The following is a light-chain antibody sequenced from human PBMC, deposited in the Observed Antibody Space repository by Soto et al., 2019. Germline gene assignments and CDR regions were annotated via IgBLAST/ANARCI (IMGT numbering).Light chain of an antibody. V-gene: IGKV3-15*01. Sequence: EIVMTQSPATLSVSPGERATLSCRASQSVSNNLAWYQQKPGQAPRLLIYHASTGATGIPARFSGSGSGTELTLTISSVQSEDVAVYYCQQYTEWPLTFGGGTKVEI. CDR3: QQYTEWPLT. CDR1: QSVSNN. CDR2: HAS. J-gene: IGKJ4*01.